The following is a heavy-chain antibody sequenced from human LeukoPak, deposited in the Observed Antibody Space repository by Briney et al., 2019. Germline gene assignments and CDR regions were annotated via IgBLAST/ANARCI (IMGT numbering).Heavy chain of an antibody. D-gene: IGHD1-26*01. CDR1: GYTFTVHY. Sequence: GASVKVSCKTSGYTFTVHYMHWVRQAPGQGLEWMGWINPSSGDTNYAQKFQGRVTMTRDTSISTAYMDLSRLRSDDTAVYYCARVPRPKYAGGQWDDDYWGQGTLVTVSS. CDR2: INPSSGDT. J-gene: IGHJ4*02. V-gene: IGHV1-2*02. CDR3: ARVPRPKYAGGQWDDDY.